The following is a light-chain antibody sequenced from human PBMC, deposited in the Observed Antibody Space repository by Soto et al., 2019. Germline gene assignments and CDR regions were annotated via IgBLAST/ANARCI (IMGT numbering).Light chain of an antibody. CDR3: QLRSTGFPIT. Sequence: YPRPLSLSPGAMAALSCRVRQSVSSYLAWYQQKPGQAPRLLIYDASNRATGIPVRFSGSGSGTDFTLTISGLEPEDFAVYYCQLRSTGFPITFGHGTRLEIK. CDR2: DAS. CDR1: QSVSSY. V-gene: IGKV3-11*01. J-gene: IGKJ5*01.